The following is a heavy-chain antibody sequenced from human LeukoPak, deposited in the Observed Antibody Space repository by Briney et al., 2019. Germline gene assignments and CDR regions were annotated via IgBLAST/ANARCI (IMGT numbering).Heavy chain of an antibody. CDR1: GFTFSIYS. CDR3: ARDRGYFDN. Sequence: GGSLRLSCAASGFTFSIYSMNWVRQAPGKGLEWLSSITSSSNYIYYADSVKGRFAISRDNVQNSLYLQMNSLRAEDTAMYYCARDRGYFDNWGQGPLVSVSS. V-gene: IGHV3-21*01. J-gene: IGHJ4*02. CDR2: ITSSSNYI. D-gene: IGHD3-10*01.